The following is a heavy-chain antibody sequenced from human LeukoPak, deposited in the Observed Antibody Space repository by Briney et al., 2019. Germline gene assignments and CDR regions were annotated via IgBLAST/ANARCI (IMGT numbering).Heavy chain of an antibody. D-gene: IGHD6-19*01. CDR1: GGVISIYG. Sequence: SETLSLTCTVSGGVISIYGWSWFRQPPGKGLEWIGEVYYSGSTDYNPSLKSRVTIPTDTSNNQVSLKLNSVTAADTAVYYCAKVSDSSGWYSNYWGQGTLVTVSS. J-gene: IGHJ4*02. CDR2: VYYSGST. V-gene: IGHV4-59*13. CDR3: AKVSDSSGWYSNY.